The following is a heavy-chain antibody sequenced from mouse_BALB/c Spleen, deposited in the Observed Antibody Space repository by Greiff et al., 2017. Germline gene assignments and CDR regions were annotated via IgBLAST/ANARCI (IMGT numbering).Heavy chain of an antibody. D-gene: IGHD2-3*01. V-gene: IGHV1S137*01. J-gene: IGHJ2*01. Sequence: VQLQQSGAELVRPGVSVKISCKGSGYTFTDYAMHWVKQSHAKSLEWIGVISTYYGDASYNQKFKGKATMTVDKSSSTADMELARLTSEDSAIYYCARYDGYYSYWGQGTTLTVSS. CDR3: ARYDGYYSY. CDR1: GYTFTDYA. CDR2: ISTYYGDA.